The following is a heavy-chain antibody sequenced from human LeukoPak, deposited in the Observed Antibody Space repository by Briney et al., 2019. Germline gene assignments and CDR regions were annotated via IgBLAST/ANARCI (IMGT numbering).Heavy chain of an antibody. J-gene: IGHJ5*02. V-gene: IGHV4-59*12. CDR1: GGSISNYY. CDR2: IYSSGTT. Sequence: SETLSLTCTVSGGSISNYYWNWIRQPPGKGLEWIGFIYSSGTTNYNPSLKSRLSFSIDTSKNQFSLKLSSVTAADTAVYYCARDSYYYDSSGYSRFDPWGQGTLVTVSS. D-gene: IGHD3-22*01. CDR3: ARDSYYYDSSGYSRFDP.